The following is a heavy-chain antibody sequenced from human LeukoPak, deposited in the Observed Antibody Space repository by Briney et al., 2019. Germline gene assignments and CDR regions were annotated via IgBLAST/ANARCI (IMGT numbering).Heavy chain of an antibody. CDR1: GFTFSSYA. Sequence: GGSLRLSCAASGFTFSSYAMNWVRQAPEKGLEWVSSISSSSSYIYYADSVKGRFTTSRHNAKNSLYLQMNSLRAEDTAVYYCARDLEEHCSGGSCSLFDYWGQGTLVTVSS. V-gene: IGHV3-21*01. CDR2: ISSSSSYI. D-gene: IGHD2-15*01. J-gene: IGHJ4*02. CDR3: ARDLEEHCSGGSCSLFDY.